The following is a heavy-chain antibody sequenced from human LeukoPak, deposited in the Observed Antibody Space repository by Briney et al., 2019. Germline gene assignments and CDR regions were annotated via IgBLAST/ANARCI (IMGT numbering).Heavy chain of an antibody. CDR2: IYYSGST. D-gene: IGHD3-10*01. V-gene: IGHV4-39*01. Sequence: SETLPLTCTVSGGSISSSSYYWGWIRQPPGKGLEWIGSIYYSGSTYYNPSLKSRVTISVDTSKNQISLKLSSVTAADTAVYYCARGSMVRGAKGAFDIWGQGTMVTVSS. J-gene: IGHJ3*02. CDR1: GGSISSSSYY. CDR3: ARGSMVRGAKGAFDI.